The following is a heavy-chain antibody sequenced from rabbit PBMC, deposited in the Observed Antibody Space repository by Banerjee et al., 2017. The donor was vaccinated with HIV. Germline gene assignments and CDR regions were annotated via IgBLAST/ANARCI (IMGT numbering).Heavy chain of an antibody. CDR3: ARSPYAGGWGLDL. D-gene: IGHD4-1*01. CDR1: GIDFSSYG. J-gene: IGHJ4*01. V-gene: IGHV1S47*01. Sequence: ELVESGGGLVQPGESLKLSCKASGIDFSSYGISWVRQAPGKGPEWIAYIYPGFGIRNYANSVKGRFTISSDNAQNTVFLQMTSLTASDTATYFCARSPYAGGWGLDLWGPGTL. CDR2: IYPGFGIR.